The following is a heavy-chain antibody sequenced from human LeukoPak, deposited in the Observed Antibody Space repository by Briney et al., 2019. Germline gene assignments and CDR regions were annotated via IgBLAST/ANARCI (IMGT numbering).Heavy chain of an antibody. CDR1: GYTFTSYA. CDR3: AGDREQQLWGYSAEYFQH. J-gene: IGHJ1*01. CDR2: INTNTGNP. D-gene: IGHD6-13*01. V-gene: IGHV7-4-1*01. Sequence: ASVKVSCKASGYTFTSYAMNWVRQAPGQGLEWMGWINTNTGNPTYAQGFTGRFVFSLDTSVSTAYLQIGSLKAEDTAVYYCAGDREQQLWGYSAEYFQHWGQGTLVTVSS.